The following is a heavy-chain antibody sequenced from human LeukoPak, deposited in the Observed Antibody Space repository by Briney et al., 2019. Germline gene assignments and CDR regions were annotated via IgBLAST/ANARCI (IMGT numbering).Heavy chain of an antibody. CDR3: AKYRSTFGGVIDDY. Sequence: SGGSLRLSCAASGFTFSSYGMHWVRQAPGKGLEWVAVISYDGSNKYYADSVKGRFTISRDNSKNTLYPQMNSLRAEDTAVYYCAKYRSTFGGVIDDYWGQGTLVTVSS. J-gene: IGHJ4*02. D-gene: IGHD3-16*02. CDR2: ISYDGSNK. V-gene: IGHV3-30*18. CDR1: GFTFSSYG.